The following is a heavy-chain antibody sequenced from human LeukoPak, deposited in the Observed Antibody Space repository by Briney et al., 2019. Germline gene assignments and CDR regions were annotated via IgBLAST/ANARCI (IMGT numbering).Heavy chain of an antibody. CDR2: IYYSGST. CDR1: GGSISSGDYY. D-gene: IGHD2-2*01. Sequence: SETLSLTCTVSGGSISSGDYYWSWIHQPPGKGLEWIGYIYYSGSTYYNPSLKSRVTISVDTSKNQFSLKLSSVTAADTAVYYCARGPDIVVVPAALSFDYWGQGTLVTVSS. CDR3: ARGPDIVVVPAALSFDY. J-gene: IGHJ4*02. V-gene: IGHV4-30-4*08.